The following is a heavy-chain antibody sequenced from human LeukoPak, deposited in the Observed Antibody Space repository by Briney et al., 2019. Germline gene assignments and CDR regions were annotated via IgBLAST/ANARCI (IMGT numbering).Heavy chain of an antibody. D-gene: IGHD3-22*01. CDR3: ARDSSGYSYNWFDP. Sequence: SVKVSCKASGGTFSSYAISWVRQASGQGLEWMGGIIPIFGAANYAQKFQGRVTITADESTSTAYMELSSLRSEDTAVYYCARDSSGYSYNWFDPWGQGTLVTVSS. V-gene: IGHV1-69*13. CDR1: GGTFSSYA. CDR2: IIPIFGAA. J-gene: IGHJ5*02.